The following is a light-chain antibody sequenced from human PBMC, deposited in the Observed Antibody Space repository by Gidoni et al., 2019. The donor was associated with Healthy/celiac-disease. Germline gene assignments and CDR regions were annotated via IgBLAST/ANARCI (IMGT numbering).Light chain of an antibody. J-gene: IGKJ1*01. CDR1: QSVSSSH. Sequence: EIVLTQSPGTLSLSPGESATLSCRASQSVSSSHLAWYQQKPGQAPRLLIYGASSRATGIPDRFSGSGSGTDFTLTISRLEPEDFAVYYCQQYGSSPGTFGQGTKVEIK. CDR3: QQYGSSPGT. V-gene: IGKV3-20*01. CDR2: GAS.